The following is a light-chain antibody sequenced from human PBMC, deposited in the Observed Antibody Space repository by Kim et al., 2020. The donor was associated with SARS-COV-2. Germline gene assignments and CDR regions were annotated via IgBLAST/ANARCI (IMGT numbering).Light chain of an antibody. CDR3: LQHHNWPPAIT. Sequence: SPGDRATRACRSSENIIIDLAWYQQKTGHTPRLRIYDASKRVTGITASLSGSVSGIDVTINTSSLEHEDYAVYYCLQHHNWPPAITFGGGTKVEI. V-gene: IGKV3-11*01. CDR1: ENIIID. CDR2: DAS. J-gene: IGKJ4*01.